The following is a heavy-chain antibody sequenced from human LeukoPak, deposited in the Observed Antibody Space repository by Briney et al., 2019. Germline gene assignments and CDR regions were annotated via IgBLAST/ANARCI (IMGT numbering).Heavy chain of an antibody. CDR2: IYYSGST. J-gene: IGHJ4*02. D-gene: IGHD6-19*01. Sequence: SETLSLTCAVSGASISGSGYYLGWLRQPPGKGLEWIGSIYYSGSTYYSPSLKSRVTISVDTSKNQFSLKLSSVTAADTAVYYCARGIAVAGSYYFDYWGQGTLVTVSS. CDR1: GASISGSGYY. CDR3: ARGIAVAGSYYFDY. V-gene: IGHV4-39*07.